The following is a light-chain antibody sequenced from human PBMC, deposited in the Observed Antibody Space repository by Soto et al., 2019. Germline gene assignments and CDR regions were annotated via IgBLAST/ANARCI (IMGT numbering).Light chain of an antibody. CDR1: QSVNSAH. V-gene: IGKV3-20*01. J-gene: IGKJ2*01. CDR2: GAS. Sequence: EIVLTQSPGTLSLSSGERATLSCRASQSVNSAHFAWYHQKPGQAPRLLIYGASNRATGIPDRFSGSGSGTDFTLTISRLEPEDFAVYYCQQYDRSPYTLGQGTKLEIK. CDR3: QQYDRSPYT.